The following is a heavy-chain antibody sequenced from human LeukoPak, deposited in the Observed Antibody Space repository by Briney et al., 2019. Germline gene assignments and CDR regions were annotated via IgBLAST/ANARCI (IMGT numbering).Heavy chain of an antibody. V-gene: IGHV4-39*07. CDR1: GGSISSGDYY. D-gene: IGHD2-15*01. CDR2: IYYSGST. J-gene: IGHJ5*02. CDR3: ARGDCSGGSCYARTNWFDP. Sequence: SETLSLTCTVSGGSISSGDYYWGWIRQPPGKGLEWIGSIYYSGSTYYNPSLKSRVTISVDTSKNQFSLKLSSVTAADTAVYYCARGDCSGGSCYARTNWFDPWGQGTLVTVSS.